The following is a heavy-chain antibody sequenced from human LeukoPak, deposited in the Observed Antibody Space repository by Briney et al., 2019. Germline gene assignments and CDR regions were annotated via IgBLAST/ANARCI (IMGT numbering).Heavy chain of an antibody. Sequence: GASVKVSCKASGYTFTSYYMHWVRQAPGQGLEWMGIINPSGGSTSYAQKFQGRVTITADKSTTTAYMELISLTSEDTAVYYCATEIGGGPYYFDYWGQGTLVTVSS. CDR3: ATEIGGGPYYFDY. CDR1: GYTFTSYY. D-gene: IGHD2/OR15-2a*01. CDR2: INPSGGST. V-gene: IGHV1-46*01. J-gene: IGHJ4*02.